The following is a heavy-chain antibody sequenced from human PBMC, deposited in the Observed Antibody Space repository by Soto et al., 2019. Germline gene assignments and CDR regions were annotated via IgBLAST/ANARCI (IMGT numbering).Heavy chain of an antibody. CDR3: ARGSGDGADAFDI. J-gene: IGHJ3*02. D-gene: IGHD3-10*01. Sequence: QVQLVESGGGVVQPGRSLRLSCAASGFTFSSYAMHWVRQAPGKGLEWVAVISYDGSNKYYADSVKGRFTISRDNSKNTLYLQMNSLGDEDTAVSYCARGSGDGADAFDIWGQGTMVTVSS. CDR2: ISYDGSNK. V-gene: IGHV3-30-3*01. CDR1: GFTFSSYA.